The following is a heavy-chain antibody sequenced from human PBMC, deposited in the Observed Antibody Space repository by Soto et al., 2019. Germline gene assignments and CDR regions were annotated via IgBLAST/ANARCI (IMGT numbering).Heavy chain of an antibody. J-gene: IGHJ5*02. D-gene: IGHD1-26*01. CDR3: ARRSGSPGRWFDP. CDR1: GGSISSSSYY. CDR2: IYYSGST. V-gene: IGHV4-39*01. Sequence: QLQLQESGPGLVKPSETLSLTCTVSGGSISSSSYYWGWIRQPPGKGLEWIGSIYYSGSTYYNPSLKSRVTISVDTSKNQFSLKLSSVTAADTAVYYCARRSGSPGRWFDPWGQGTLVTVSS.